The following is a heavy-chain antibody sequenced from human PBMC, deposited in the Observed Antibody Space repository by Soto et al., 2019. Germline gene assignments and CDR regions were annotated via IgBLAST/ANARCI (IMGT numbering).Heavy chain of an antibody. V-gene: IGHV3-7*01. CDR1: GFTFSSYW. J-gene: IGHJ4*02. Sequence: GGSLRLSCAASGFTFSSYWMSWVRQAPGKGLEWVANIKQDGSEKYYVDSVKGRFTISRDNAKNSLYLQMNSLRAEDTAVYYCARDLVLIGEWFQQGYYFDYWGQGTLVPVSS. D-gene: IGHD3-10*01. CDR2: IKQDGSEK. CDR3: ARDLVLIGEWFQQGYYFDY.